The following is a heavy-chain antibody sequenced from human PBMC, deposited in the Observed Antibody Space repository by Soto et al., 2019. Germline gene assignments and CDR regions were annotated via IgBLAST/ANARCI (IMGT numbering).Heavy chain of an antibody. CDR2: IKPDESER. V-gene: IGHV3-7*01. CDR3: ATTTDDSSAYRAFAI. CDR1: GFTFSTYW. D-gene: IGHD3-22*01. Sequence: EVQLVESGGDLVQPGGSLRLSCAASGFTFSTYWMSWVRQAPGKGLEWVANIKPDESERNYVDSVKGRFTISRDNAKHSLFLQMNSLRGEDTAVYYCATTTDDSSAYRAFAIWGQGTRVTVSS. J-gene: IGHJ3*02.